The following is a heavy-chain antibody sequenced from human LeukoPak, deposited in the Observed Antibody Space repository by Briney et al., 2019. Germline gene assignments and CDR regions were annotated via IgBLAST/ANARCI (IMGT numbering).Heavy chain of an antibody. D-gene: IGHD2-15*01. CDR1: GFTFTTYT. J-gene: IGHJ4*02. CDR3: ARGSYIEY. CDR2: ISNDVSNK. V-gene: IGHV3-30-3*01. Sequence: GGSLRLSCAASGFTFTTYTMHWVRQAPGKGLEGVALISNDVSNKLYADSVRGPFTISRDTSTNTLHLRMNSLKAEDTPLYDCARGSYIEYWGQGTLVTVSS.